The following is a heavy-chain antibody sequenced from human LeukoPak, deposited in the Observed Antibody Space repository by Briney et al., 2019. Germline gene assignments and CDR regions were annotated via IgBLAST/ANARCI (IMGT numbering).Heavy chain of an antibody. D-gene: IGHD3-22*01. V-gene: IGHV1-18*01. Sequence: ASVKVSCKASGYTFTSYGISWVRQAPGQGLEWMGWISSYSGNTNYAQKLQGRVTMTTDTSTRTAYMELRSLRSDDTAVYYCARVEYYDSSAYYYYYYYMDVWGKGTTVTVSS. CDR1: GYTFTSYG. CDR3: ARVEYYDSSAYYYYYYYMDV. J-gene: IGHJ6*03. CDR2: ISSYSGNT.